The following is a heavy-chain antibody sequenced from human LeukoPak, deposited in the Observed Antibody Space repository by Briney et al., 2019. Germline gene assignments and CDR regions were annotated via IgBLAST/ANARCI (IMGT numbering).Heavy chain of an antibody. CDR1: GYTFTSYD. Sequence: ASVKVSCKASGYTFTSYDINWVRQATGQGLEWMGWMNPNSGNTGYAQKFQGRVTMTRNTSISTAYMELSSLRSEDTAMYYCARHKTSGYHVLNWFDPWGQGTLVTVSS. J-gene: IGHJ5*02. CDR3: ARHKTSGYHVLNWFDP. D-gene: IGHD3-22*01. CDR2: MNPNSGNT. V-gene: IGHV1-8*01.